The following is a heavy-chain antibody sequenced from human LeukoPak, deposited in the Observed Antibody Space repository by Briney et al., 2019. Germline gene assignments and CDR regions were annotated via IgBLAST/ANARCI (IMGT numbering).Heavy chain of an antibody. V-gene: IGHV4-4*07. CDR3: ARWAGAGNWFDP. J-gene: IGHJ5*02. CDR2: IYTSGST. CDR1: GGSVSSYY. Sequence: SETLSLTCTVSGGSVSSYYWSWFRQPAGKGLEWIGRIYTSGSTNYNPSLKSRVTMSVDTSKNQFSLKLSSVTAADTAVYYCARWAGAGNWFDPWGQGTLVTVSS.